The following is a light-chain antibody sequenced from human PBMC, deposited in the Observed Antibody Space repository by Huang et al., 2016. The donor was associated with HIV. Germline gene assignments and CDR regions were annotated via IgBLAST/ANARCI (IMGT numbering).Light chain of an antibody. Sequence: DIVMTQSPAFLTMSLGERATIKCKSSQSVLYSSNNKNYLAWYQQKPGQPPKLLIYWGSTRESGGPDRFRGSGSGTDFTLTIDSLQAEDVAVYYCQQYYSTPWTFGQGTKVEIK. CDR2: WGS. CDR3: QQYYSTPWT. V-gene: IGKV4-1*01. CDR1: QSVLYSSNNKNY. J-gene: IGKJ1*01.